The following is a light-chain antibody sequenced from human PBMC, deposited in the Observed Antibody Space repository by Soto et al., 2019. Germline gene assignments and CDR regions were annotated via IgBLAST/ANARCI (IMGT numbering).Light chain of an antibody. CDR2: DVS. Sequence: DMQMTRSPSTLSASVGDRVTITCRASQSISGWLAWYQQKPGKAPNLLIYDVSSLESGVPSRFSGSESGTEFTLTISSLQPDDFATYYCQQYNSYPWTFGQGTKVDIK. CDR1: QSISGW. J-gene: IGKJ1*01. V-gene: IGKV1-5*01. CDR3: QQYNSYPWT.